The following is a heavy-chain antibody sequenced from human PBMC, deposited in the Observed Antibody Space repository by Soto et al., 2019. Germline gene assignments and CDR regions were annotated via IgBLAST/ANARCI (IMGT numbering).Heavy chain of an antibody. CDR2: IYYSGST. CDR3: ASGGTMGAFDI. J-gene: IGHJ3*02. V-gene: IGHV4-61*01. Sequence: SETLSLTCTVSGGSVSSGSYYWSWVRQPPGKGLEWIGYIYYSGSTNYNPSLKSRVTISVDTSKNQFSLKLSSVTAADTAVYYCASGGTMGAFDIWGQGTMVTVSS. D-gene: IGHD1-7*01. CDR1: GGSVSSGSYY.